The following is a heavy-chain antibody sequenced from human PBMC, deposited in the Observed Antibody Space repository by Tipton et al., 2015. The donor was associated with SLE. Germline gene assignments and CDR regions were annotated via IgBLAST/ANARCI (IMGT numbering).Heavy chain of an antibody. CDR3: ATSASSSSSDAFDF. D-gene: IGHD6-6*01. CDR2: LFPGGNT. CDR1: CGSMSRYY. V-gene: IGHV4-4*07. Sequence: TLSLTCAVSCGSMSRYYLSWIRRSPWKGLEWIGRLFPGGNTNCNPTLQSRVTMSVDTSKKQFSLTLGSVTAADPAVYFCATSASSSSSDAFDFWGPGTMVSVSS. J-gene: IGHJ3*01.